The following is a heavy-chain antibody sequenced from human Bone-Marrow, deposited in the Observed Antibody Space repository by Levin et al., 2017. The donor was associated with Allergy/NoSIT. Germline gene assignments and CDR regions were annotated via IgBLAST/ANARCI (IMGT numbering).Heavy chain of an antibody. Sequence: ASVKVSCAASGFAVSGTFMNWLRQAPMKGLEWVSLIDSDGTKQYADSVKGRFTVSRDNSKNTVYLQMNSLTVDDTAIYYCAIDYFGLWASWVALDIWGQGTMVTVSP. J-gene: IGHJ3*02. D-gene: IGHD3-10*01. CDR1: GFAVSGTF. V-gene: IGHV3-53*01. CDR3: AIDYFGLWASWVALDI. CDR2: IDSDGTK.